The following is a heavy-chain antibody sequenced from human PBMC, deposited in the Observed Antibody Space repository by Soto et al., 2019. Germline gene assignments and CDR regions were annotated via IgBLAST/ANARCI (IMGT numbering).Heavy chain of an antibody. Sequence: GGSLRLSCSASGFAFYGFAMHWVRQAPGKGLEYVAAISSNGGSIYYVDSVKGRFTISRDNSKSTLYLQMSSLRPEDTAVYYCVKGYGSGIYYVKYFDYWGQGTLVTVS. CDR1: GFAFYGFA. CDR2: ISSNGGSI. CDR3: VKGYGSGIYYVKYFDY. J-gene: IGHJ4*02. D-gene: IGHD3-10*01. V-gene: IGHV3-64D*06.